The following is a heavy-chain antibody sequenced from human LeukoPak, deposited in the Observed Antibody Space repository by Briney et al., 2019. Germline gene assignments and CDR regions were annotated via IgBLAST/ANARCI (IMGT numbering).Heavy chain of an antibody. V-gene: IGHV3-64*01. Sequence: LPGGSLRLSCAASGFTFDDYAMHWVRQAPGKGLEYVSAISSNGGSTYYANSVKGRFTISRDNSKNTLYLQMGSLRAEDMAVYYCARGALVGATQEYYFDYWGQGTLVTVSS. CDR1: GFTFDDYA. CDR3: ARGALVGATQEYYFDY. CDR2: ISSNGGST. D-gene: IGHD1-26*01. J-gene: IGHJ4*02.